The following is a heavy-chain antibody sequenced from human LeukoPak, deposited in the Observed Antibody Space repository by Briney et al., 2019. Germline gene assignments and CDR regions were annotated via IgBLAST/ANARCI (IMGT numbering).Heavy chain of an antibody. V-gene: IGHV1-8*01. J-gene: IGHJ4*02. CDR3: ARYTMVQGAIITGFDY. Sequence: ASVKVSCKASGYTFTSYDINWVRQATGQGLEWMGWMNPNSGNTGYAQKFQGRVTMTRNTSISTAYMELSSLRSEDTAVYYCARYTMVQGAIITGFDYWGQGTLVTVSS. CDR1: GYTFTSYD. D-gene: IGHD3-10*01. CDR2: MNPNSGNT.